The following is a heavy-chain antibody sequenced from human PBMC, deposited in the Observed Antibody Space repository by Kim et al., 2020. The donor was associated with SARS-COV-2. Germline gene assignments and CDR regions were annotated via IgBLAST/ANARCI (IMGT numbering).Heavy chain of an antibody. V-gene: IGHV4-39*07. CDR3: ARDPLRYFDWLLKASFDY. J-gene: IGHJ4*02. Sequence: SETLFLTCTVSGGSISSSSYYWGWIRQPPGKGLEWIGSIYYSGSTYYNPSLKSRVTISVDTSKNQFSLKLSSVTAADTAVYYCARDPLRYFDWLLKASFDYWGQGTLVTVSS. D-gene: IGHD3-9*01. CDR1: GGSISSSSYY. CDR2: IYYSGST.